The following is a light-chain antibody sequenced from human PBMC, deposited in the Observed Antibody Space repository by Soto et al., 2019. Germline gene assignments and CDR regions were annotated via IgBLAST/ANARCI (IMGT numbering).Light chain of an antibody. J-gene: IGKJ1*01. CDR3: QHYKNWPRT. Sequence: EIVLTQSPDTLSLSPGERATLSCRASQSVRSERLAWYQHKRGQAPRLVIFYASSRATGIPDRFSGSGSGTDFTLTLSRLEPEDFAVYYCQHYKNWPRTFGQVTKVDSK. V-gene: IGKV3D-20*02. CDR1: QSVRSER. CDR2: YAS.